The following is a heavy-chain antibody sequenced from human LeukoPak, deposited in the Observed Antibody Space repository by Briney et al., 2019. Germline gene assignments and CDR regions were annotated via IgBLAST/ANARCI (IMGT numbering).Heavy chain of an antibody. CDR1: GYTVTSYG. D-gene: IGHD6-19*01. Sequence: ASVKVSCNASGYTVTSYGISWGRQSPGQGLEWMGWINAYNGNTNYAQKLQGRVTMTTDTSTSTAYMELRSLRSDDTDVYYYARERGIRRWLVRDWYFDLWGRGTLVTVSS. CDR2: INAYNGNT. CDR3: ARERGIRRWLVRDWYFDL. J-gene: IGHJ2*01. V-gene: IGHV1-18*01.